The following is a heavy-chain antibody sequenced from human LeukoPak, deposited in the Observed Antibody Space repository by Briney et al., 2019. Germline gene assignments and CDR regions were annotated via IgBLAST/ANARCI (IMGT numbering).Heavy chain of an antibody. J-gene: IGHJ4*02. CDR2: ISNNGGST. CDR3: ARVRYGDSYLDY. D-gene: IGHD4-17*01. CDR1: GFTFSSNG. Sequence: AGGSLRLSCVASGFTFSSNGMPWVRQAPGKGLEYVSAISNNGGSTYYANSVKGRFTISRDNSKNTLYLQMGSLRAEDMAVYYCARVRYGDSYLDYWGQGTLVTVSS. V-gene: IGHV3-64*01.